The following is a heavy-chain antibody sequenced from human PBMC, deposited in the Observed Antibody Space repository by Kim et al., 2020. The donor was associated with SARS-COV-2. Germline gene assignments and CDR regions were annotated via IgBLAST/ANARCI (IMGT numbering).Heavy chain of an antibody. Sequence: GGSLRLSCAASGFTFSSYSMNWVRQAPGKGLEWVSSISSSSSYIYYADSVKGRFTISRDNAKNSLYLQMNSLRAEDTAVYYCARDWLGPITIFSPLVYYYGMDVWGQGTTVTVSS. D-gene: IGHD3-9*01. J-gene: IGHJ6*02. V-gene: IGHV3-21*01. CDR1: GFTFSSYS. CDR2: ISSSSSYI. CDR3: ARDWLGPITIFSPLVYYYGMDV.